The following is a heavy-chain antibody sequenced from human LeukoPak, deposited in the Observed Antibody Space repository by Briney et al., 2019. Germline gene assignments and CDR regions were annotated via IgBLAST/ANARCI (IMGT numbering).Heavy chain of an antibody. V-gene: IGHV3-23*01. J-gene: IGHJ4*02. CDR3: AKSSGYSYAYAYYFNY. D-gene: IGHD5-18*01. CDR1: GFTFSSYA. CDR2: MSGSGGST. Sequence: PGGFLGLSCAASGFTFSSYAMSWVRQAPGKGLEWVSGMSGSGGSTYYADSVKGRFSISRDNSKNTLYLQMDSLRAEDTAVYYCAKSSGYSYAYAYYFNYWGQGILVTVSS.